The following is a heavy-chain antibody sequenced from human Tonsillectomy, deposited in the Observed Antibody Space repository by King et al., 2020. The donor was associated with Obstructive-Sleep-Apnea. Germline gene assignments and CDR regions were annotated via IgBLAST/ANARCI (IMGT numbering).Heavy chain of an antibody. CDR2: MNPNSGNT. CDR1: GYTFTSYD. Sequence: HEQLVQSGAEVKKPGASVKVSCKASGYTFTSYDINWVRQATGQGLEWMGWMNPNSGNTGYAQKFQGRVTMTRNTSISTAYMELSSLRSEDTAVYYCARELSDTAMIAFDIWGQGTMVTVSS. V-gene: IGHV1-8*01. J-gene: IGHJ3*02. D-gene: IGHD5-18*01. CDR3: ARELSDTAMIAFDI.